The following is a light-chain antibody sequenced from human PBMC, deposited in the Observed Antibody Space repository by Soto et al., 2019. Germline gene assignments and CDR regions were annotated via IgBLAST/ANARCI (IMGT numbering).Light chain of an antibody. CDR3: AAFDDSLNGWV. CDR2: GTD. J-gene: IGLJ3*02. V-gene: IGLV1-44*01. CDR1: SSNIGGNP. Sequence: QSLLTQPPSASGTPGQRVTISCSGSSSNIGGNPVVWYQQLPGTAPKLFIYGTDQRPLGVPGRFSGSKSGTAASLAISGLQSEDEADYYCAAFDDSLNGWVFGGGTKLTV.